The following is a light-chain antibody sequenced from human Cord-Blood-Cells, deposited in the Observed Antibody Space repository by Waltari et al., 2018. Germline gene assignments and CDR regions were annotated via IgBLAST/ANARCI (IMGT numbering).Light chain of an antibody. Sequence: EIVLTQSPGTLSLSPGERATLSCRASQSVSSSYLSWYQQKPGQDPRLLIYGASSRATGIPDRFSGSGSVTDFTLTISRLEPEDFAVYYCQQYGSSPPYTFGQGTKLEIK. V-gene: IGKV3-20*01. CDR2: GAS. CDR1: QSVSSSY. J-gene: IGKJ2*01. CDR3: QQYGSSPPYT.